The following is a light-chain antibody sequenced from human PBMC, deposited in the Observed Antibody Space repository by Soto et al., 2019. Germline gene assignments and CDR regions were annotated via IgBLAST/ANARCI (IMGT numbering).Light chain of an antibody. CDR3: QQYPRT. V-gene: IGKV1-5*01. CDR2: DAS. CDR1: QSISSW. Sequence: DIQMTQSPSTLSASVGDRVTITCRASQSISSWLAWYQQKPGKAPKLLIYDASSLESGVPSRFSGSGSGTEFTLTISSLQPDDFETYYCQQYPRTFGQGTKVEIK. J-gene: IGKJ1*01.